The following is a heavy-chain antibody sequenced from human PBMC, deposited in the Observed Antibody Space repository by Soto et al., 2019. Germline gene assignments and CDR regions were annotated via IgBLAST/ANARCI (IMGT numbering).Heavy chain of an antibody. J-gene: IGHJ6*02. D-gene: IGHD4-17*01. V-gene: IGHV4-30-2*01. CDR3: ARAHYGDYGYGMDV. CDR1: GGSISSGGYS. CDR2: IYESGST. Sequence: QLQLQESGSGLVKPSQTLSLTCAVSGGSISSGGYSWSWIRQPPGKGLEWIGYIYESGSTYYNPSLKCRVTISVDRSKNQFSLKLSSVTAADTAVYYCARAHYGDYGYGMDVWGQGTTVTVSS.